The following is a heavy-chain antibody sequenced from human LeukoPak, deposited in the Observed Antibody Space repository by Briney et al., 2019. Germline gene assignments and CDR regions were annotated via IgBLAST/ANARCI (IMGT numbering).Heavy chain of an antibody. CDR3: AGHLAVAGYYFDY. CDR2: IYYSGST. CDR1: GGSTSSSNYY. V-gene: IGHV4-61*05. Sequence: PSETLSLTCTVSGGSTSSSNYYWGWIRQPPGKGLEWIGYIYYSGSTNYNPSLKSRVTISVDTSKNQFSLKLSSVTAADTAVYYCAGHLAVAGYYFDYWGQGTLVTVSS. D-gene: IGHD6-19*01. J-gene: IGHJ4*02.